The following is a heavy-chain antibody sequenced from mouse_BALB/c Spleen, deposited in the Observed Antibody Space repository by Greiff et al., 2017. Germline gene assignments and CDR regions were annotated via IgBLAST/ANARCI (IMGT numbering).Heavy chain of an antibody. D-gene: IGHD1-1*01. CDR2: IYPGNGDT. J-gene: IGHJ3*01. CDR3: ARGKYYGSSSWFAY. CDR1: GYTFTSYN. Sequence: LQQPGAELVKPGASVKMSCKASGYTFTSYNMHWVKQTPGQGLEWIGAIYPGNGDTSYNQKFKGKATLTADKSSSTAYMQLSSLTSEDSAVYYCARGKYYGSSSWFAYWGQGTLVTVSA. V-gene: IGHV1-12*01.